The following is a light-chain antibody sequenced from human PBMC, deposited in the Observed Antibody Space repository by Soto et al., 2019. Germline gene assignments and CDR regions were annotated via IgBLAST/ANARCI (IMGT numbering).Light chain of an antibody. CDR1: QSVSSD. CDR3: QQYNKWPS. J-gene: IGKJ5*01. CDR2: ASY. V-gene: IGKV3-15*01. Sequence: EIVMTQSPATLSVSPGERATHSCRASQSVSSDVAWYQQKPGQAPRLLIYASYTRATGIPARFSGSGSGTEFTLSISSLQSEDFAVYYCQQYNKWPSFGQGTRLEIK.